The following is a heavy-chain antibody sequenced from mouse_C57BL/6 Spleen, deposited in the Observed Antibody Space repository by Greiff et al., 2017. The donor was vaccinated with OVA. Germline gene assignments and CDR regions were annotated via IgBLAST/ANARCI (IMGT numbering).Heavy chain of an antibody. CDR3: ARGMVRAPFAY. J-gene: IGHJ3*01. Sequence: QVQLQQSGAELVRPGTSVKVSCKASGYAFTNYLIEWVKQRPGQGLEWIGVINPGSGGTNYNEKFKGKATLTADKSSSTAYMQLSSLTSEDSAVYFCARGMVRAPFAYWGQGTLVTVSA. CDR1: GYAFTNYL. D-gene: IGHD2-2*01. CDR2: INPGSGGT. V-gene: IGHV1-54*01.